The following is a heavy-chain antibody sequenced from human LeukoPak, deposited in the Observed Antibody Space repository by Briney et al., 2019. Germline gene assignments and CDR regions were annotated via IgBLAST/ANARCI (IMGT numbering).Heavy chain of an antibody. J-gene: IGHJ4*02. CDR1: GFTFSSYA. CDR2: ISGSGGST. Sequence: PGGSLRLSCAASGFTFSSYAMSWVRQAPGKGLEWVSAISGSGGSTYYADSVKGRFTISRDNSKNTLYLQMNSLRAEDTAVYYCARDMALGNSSSWEGIHYWGQGTLVTVSS. CDR3: ARDMALGNSSSWEGIHY. V-gene: IGHV3-23*01. D-gene: IGHD6-13*01.